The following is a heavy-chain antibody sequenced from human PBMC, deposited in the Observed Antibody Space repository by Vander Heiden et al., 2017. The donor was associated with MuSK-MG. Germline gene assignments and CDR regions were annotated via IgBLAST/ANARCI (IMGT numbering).Heavy chain of an antibody. Sequence: LQRQESCSGLVKPSDTLSLTCPASGGSISSSSCYWGWIRQPPGEGLEWIGSIYYSGSTYYNPALKSRVTISVDTSKKKFSLKLRSVTAADTAVYYFAMNSYGDYAFDIWGQGTMVTVYS. D-gene: IGHD4-17*01. CDR2: IYYSGST. J-gene: IGHJ3*02. V-gene: IGHV4-39*01. CDR3: AMNSYGDYAFDI. CDR1: GGSISSSSCY.